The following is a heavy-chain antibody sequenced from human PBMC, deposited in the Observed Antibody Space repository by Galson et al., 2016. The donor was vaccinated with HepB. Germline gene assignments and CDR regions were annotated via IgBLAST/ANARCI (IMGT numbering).Heavy chain of an antibody. CDR3: ARLYNFGSGYHLTMFYYYAMDV. CDR2: IKQDGSEK. D-gene: IGHD3-3*01. V-gene: IGHV3-7*01. CDR1: AFISRSYS. J-gene: IGHJ6*02. Sequence: SLRLSCAASAFISRSYSMTWVRQAPGKGLEWVANIKQDGSEKYYVDSVQGRFTISRDNAQNSLYLQMNSLRVKDTAVYYCARLYNFGSGYHLTMFYYYAMDVWGQGTTVTVSS.